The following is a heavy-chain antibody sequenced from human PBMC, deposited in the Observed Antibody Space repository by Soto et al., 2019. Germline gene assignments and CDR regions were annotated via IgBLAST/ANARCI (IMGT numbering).Heavy chain of an antibody. J-gene: IGHJ4*02. CDR2: IWNDGVNT. CDR3: TRGNRPSVAGLFDF. CDR1: GFTFSNYG. Sequence: GSLRLSCTTSGFTFSNYGMHWVRQAPGKGLEWVAVIWNDGVNTNYADSVKGRFSVSRDTFQNALYLQMNSLRADDTAVYFCTRGNRPSVAGLFDFWGLGTLVTVSS. V-gene: IGHV3-33*01. D-gene: IGHD6-19*01.